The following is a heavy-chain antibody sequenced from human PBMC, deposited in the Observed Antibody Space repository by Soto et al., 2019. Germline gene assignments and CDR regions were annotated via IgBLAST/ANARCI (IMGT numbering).Heavy chain of an antibody. Sequence: PGGSLRLSCAASGFTFSSYSMNWVRQAPGKGLEWVSYIRGGSDAIYYADSVKGRFTISRDNAKNSLYLQMNSLRAEDTAVYYCVRDYIYAFDIWGQGTMVTVSS. CDR1: GFTFSSYS. D-gene: IGHD3-9*01. J-gene: IGHJ3*02. V-gene: IGHV3-48*01. CDR2: IRGGSDAI. CDR3: VRDYIYAFDI.